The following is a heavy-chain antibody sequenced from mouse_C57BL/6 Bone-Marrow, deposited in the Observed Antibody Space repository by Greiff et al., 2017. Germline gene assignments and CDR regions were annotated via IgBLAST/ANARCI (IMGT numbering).Heavy chain of an antibody. CDR3: AYGNYGGGYFDV. J-gene: IGHJ1*03. V-gene: IGHV1-50*01. CDR1: GYTFTSYW. Sequence: QVQLQQPGAELVKPGASVKLSCKASGYTFTSYWMQWVKQRPGQGLEWIGEIDPSDSYTNYNQKFKGKATLTVDTSSSPAYMQLSSLTSEDSAVDDCAYGNYGGGYFDVWGTGTTVTVSS. CDR2: IDPSDSYT. D-gene: IGHD2-1*01.